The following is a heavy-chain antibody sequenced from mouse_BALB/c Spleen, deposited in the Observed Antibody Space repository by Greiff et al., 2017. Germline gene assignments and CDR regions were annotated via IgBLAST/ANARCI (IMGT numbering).Heavy chain of an antibody. D-gene: IGHD1-2*01. CDR2: ISSGGSYT. J-gene: IGHJ4*01. Sequence: EVKLVESGGGLVKPGGSLKLSCAASGFTFSSYTMSWVRQTPEKRLEWVATISSGGSYTYYPDSVKGRFTISRDNAKNTLYLQMSSLKSEDTAMYYCTRESSLRLRGAMDYWGQGTSVTVSS. V-gene: IGHV5-6-4*01. CDR1: GFTFSSYT. CDR3: TRESSLRLRGAMDY.